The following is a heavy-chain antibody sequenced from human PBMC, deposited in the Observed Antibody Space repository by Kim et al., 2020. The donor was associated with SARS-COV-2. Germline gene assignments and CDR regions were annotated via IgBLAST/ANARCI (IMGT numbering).Heavy chain of an antibody. CDR3: ARDRQPYSGYDLEGHYFDY. CDR2: IYYSGST. J-gene: IGHJ4*02. Sequence: SETLSLTCTVSGGSISSGGYYWSWIRQHPGKGLEWIGYIYYSGSTYYNPSLKSRVTISVDTSKNQFSLKLSSVTAADTAVYYCARDRQPYSGYDLEGHYFDYWGQGTLVTVSS. CDR1: GGSISSGGYY. D-gene: IGHD5-12*01. V-gene: IGHV4-31*03.